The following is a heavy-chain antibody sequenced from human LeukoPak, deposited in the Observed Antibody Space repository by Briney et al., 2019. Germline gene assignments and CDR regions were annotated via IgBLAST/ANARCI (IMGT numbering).Heavy chain of an antibody. CDR1: GFTFSSYS. Sequence: GGSLRLSCAASGFTFSSYSMNRVRQAPGKGLEWVSSISSSSSYIYYADSVKGRFTISRDNAKNSLYLQMNSLRAEDTAVYYCARVGWLQPIDYWGQGTLVTVSS. D-gene: IGHD5-24*01. V-gene: IGHV3-21*01. J-gene: IGHJ4*02. CDR2: ISSSSSYI. CDR3: ARVGWLQPIDY.